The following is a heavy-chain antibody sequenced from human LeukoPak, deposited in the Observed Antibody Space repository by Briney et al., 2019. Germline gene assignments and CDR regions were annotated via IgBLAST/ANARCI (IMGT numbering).Heavy chain of an antibody. Sequence: PGGSLRLSCAASAFTFSSYAMTWVRQAPGKGLEWVSTISSSGGSTYYADSVKGRFTISRGNSKNTLFLQMNSLRGEDTAVYYCARLMVRGVIGSDYWGQGTLVTVSS. J-gene: IGHJ4*02. CDR3: ARLMVRGVIGSDY. CDR2: ISSSGGST. V-gene: IGHV3-23*01. D-gene: IGHD3-10*01. CDR1: AFTFSSYA.